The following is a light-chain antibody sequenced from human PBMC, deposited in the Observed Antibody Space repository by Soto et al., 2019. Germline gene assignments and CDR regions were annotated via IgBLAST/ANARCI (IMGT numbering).Light chain of an antibody. CDR1: QSVTTY. J-gene: IGKJ4*01. CDR3: QQYRSSPPLT. CDR2: CAS. V-gene: IGKV3-20*01. Sequence: IVFTQSPGTLSLSPWERSTLSCRASQSVTTYLAWYQQKPGQAPRLLIYCASSRATGIPDRFSGSGSGTDFPLTISRLEPEDFAVYYCQQYRSSPPLTFGGGTKVDIK.